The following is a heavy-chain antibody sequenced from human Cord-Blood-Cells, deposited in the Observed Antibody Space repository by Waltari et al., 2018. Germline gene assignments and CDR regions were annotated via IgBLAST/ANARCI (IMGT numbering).Heavy chain of an antibody. Sequence: QVQLQESGPGLVKPSQTLSLTCTVSGGSISSGDYYWSWIRQPPGKGLEWIGYIYYRGSTYYNPSLKSRVTISVDTSKNQFPLKLSSVTAADTAVYYCARRGDCSSTSCYAFDIWGQGTMVTVSS. CDR1: GGSISSGDYY. D-gene: IGHD2-2*01. CDR2: IYYRGST. J-gene: IGHJ3*02. V-gene: IGHV4-30-4*08. CDR3: ARRGDCSSTSCYAFDI.